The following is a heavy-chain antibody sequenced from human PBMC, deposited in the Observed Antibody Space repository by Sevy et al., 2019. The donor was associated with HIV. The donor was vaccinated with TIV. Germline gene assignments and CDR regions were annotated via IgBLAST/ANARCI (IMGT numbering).Heavy chain of an antibody. CDR2: IWDDGTNK. J-gene: IGHJ4*02. V-gene: IGHV3-33*01. CDR1: GFTFSGYG. CDR3: AGEHIAVAGIGYYFDY. Sequence: GGSLRLSCAASGFTFSGYGMHWVRQAPGKGLEWVAVIWDDGTNKYYTDSVKGRFTISRDNSKNTLYLQMNSLRAEDTAVYYCAGEHIAVAGIGYYFDYWGQGTLVTVSS. D-gene: IGHD6-19*01.